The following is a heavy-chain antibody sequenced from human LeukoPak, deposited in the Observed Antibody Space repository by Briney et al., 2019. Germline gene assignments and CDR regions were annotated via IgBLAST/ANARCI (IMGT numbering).Heavy chain of an antibody. V-gene: IGHV3-21*01. CDR2: ISSSSSYI. Sequence: PGGSLRLSCAASGFTFSTYWMSWVRQAPGKGLEWGSSISSSSSYIYYADSVKGRFTITRDNAKNSLYLQMNSLRAEDTAAYYCARGPQLWFGELPSYYFDYWGQGTLVTVSS. D-gene: IGHD3-10*01. CDR1: GFTFSTYW. CDR3: ARGPQLWFGELPSYYFDY. J-gene: IGHJ4*02.